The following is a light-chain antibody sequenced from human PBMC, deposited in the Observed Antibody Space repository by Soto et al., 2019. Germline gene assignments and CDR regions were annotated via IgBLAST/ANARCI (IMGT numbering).Light chain of an antibody. Sequence: QSALTQPPSASGAPGQRVTISCSGRNSNIGTTTVNWYQHVPGTAPKLLIYSSSQRPSGVPDRFSGSRSGTSASLAISGLQSEDEADYYWAAWDDSLNAVVFGGGTKLTVL. CDR1: NSNIGTTT. CDR2: SSS. CDR3: AAWDDSLNAVV. J-gene: IGLJ2*01. V-gene: IGLV1-44*01.